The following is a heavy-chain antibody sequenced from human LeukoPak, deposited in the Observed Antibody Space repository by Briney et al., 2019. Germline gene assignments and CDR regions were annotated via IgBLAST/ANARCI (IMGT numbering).Heavy chain of an antibody. D-gene: IGHD3-9*01. CDR1: GGSISGCSYY. V-gene: IGHV4-39*01. Sequence: PSETLSLTCSVSGGSISGCSYYWGWIPQPPGKGLEWIGSIYYSGSTYYSASLKSRITISMDTSKNQFSLNLSSVTAADTAVYYCARGSYDVLTGYSTLGEYWGQGTLVTVSS. CDR2: IYYSGST. J-gene: IGHJ4*02. CDR3: ARGSYDVLTGYSTLGEY.